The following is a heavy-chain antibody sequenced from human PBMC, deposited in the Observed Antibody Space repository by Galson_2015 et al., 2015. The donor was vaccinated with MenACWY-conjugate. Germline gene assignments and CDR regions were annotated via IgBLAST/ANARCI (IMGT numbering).Heavy chain of an antibody. CDR2: IKQDGSEK. CDR1: GFTFSSYW. V-gene: IGHV3-7*03. CDR3: AKGRPQDGMDV. Sequence: SLRLSCAASGFTFSSYWMSWVRQAPGKGLEWVANIKQDGSEKYYVDPVKGRFAISRDNSKNTLYLQMNRLRAEDTAVYYCAKGRPQDGMDVWGQGTTVTVSS. J-gene: IGHJ6*02. D-gene: IGHD6-6*01.